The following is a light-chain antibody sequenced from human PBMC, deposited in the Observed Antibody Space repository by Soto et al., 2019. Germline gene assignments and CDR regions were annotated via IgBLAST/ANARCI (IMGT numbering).Light chain of an antibody. CDR3: LQKYFYPFT. J-gene: IGKJ3*01. Sequence: AIQMTQSPSSLSASVGDRVTITCRASQGIRNDLDWFQHKPGKAPKLLIYAASNLRSGVPARFSGSASGTDFTLTISSLQPEDFATYYCLQKYFYPFTFGPGTKVDIK. CDR2: AAS. V-gene: IGKV1-6*01. CDR1: QGIRND.